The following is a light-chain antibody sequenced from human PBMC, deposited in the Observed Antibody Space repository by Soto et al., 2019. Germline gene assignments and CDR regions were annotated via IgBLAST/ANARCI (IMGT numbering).Light chain of an antibody. Sequence: QSALTQPASVSGSPGQSIAISCTGTSTDVGGYNYVSWYQQHPGKAPKLMIYEVSNRPSGVSNRFSGAKSGNTASLTISGLQAEDEADYYCSSYTSDSTLVFGGGTKRPS. V-gene: IGLV2-14*01. CDR3: SSYTSDSTLV. CDR2: EVS. CDR1: STDVGGYNY. J-gene: IGLJ3*02.